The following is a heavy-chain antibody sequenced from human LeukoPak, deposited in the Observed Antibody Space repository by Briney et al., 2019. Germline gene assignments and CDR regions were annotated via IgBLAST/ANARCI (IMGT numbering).Heavy chain of an antibody. CDR2: ISPNSGGT. Sequence: ASVKVSCKASGYTFTGYYMHWVRQAPGQGLEWMGWISPNSGGTNYAQKFQGRVTMTRDTSISTAYMELSRLRSDDTAVYYCARSLGDYGDYWFDPWGQGTLVTVSS. J-gene: IGHJ5*02. V-gene: IGHV1-2*02. CDR3: ARSLGDYGDYWFDP. CDR1: GYTFTGYY. D-gene: IGHD4-17*01.